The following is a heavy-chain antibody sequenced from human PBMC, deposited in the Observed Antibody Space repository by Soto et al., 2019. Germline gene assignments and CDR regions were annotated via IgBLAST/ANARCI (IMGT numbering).Heavy chain of an antibody. CDR3: ARGGTTVTDF. Sequence: QVQLVASGGGLVKPGGSLRLSCVASGFTFNDYYMSWIRQAPGKGLEWVSYISSSSGYTNYADSVKGRFTISRDNARNSLYLQMNSLRAEDTAVYYCARGGTTVTDFWGQGTLVTVSS. V-gene: IGHV3-11*06. CDR2: ISSSSGYT. D-gene: IGHD4-17*01. J-gene: IGHJ4*02. CDR1: GFTFNDYY.